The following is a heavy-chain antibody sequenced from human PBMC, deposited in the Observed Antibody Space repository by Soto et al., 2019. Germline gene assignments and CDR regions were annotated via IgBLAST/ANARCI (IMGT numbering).Heavy chain of an antibody. CDR2: IFYSGTT. CDR1: GGSISISHNF. Sequence: SETLSLTCTVSGGSISISHNFWGWIRQPPGKGLELIGSIFYSGTTYYNPSFNSRATLSVDTSRNQFSLRLYSVTAADTAVYYCARYYGDYKNYFDFWGQGTLVTVS. D-gene: IGHD4-17*01. V-gene: IGHV4-39*01. CDR3: ARYYGDYKNYFDF. J-gene: IGHJ4*02.